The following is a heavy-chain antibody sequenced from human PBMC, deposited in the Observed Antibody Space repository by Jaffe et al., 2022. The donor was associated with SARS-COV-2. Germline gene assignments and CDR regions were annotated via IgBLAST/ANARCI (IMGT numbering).Heavy chain of an antibody. J-gene: IGHJ3*02. V-gene: IGHV3-23*01. Sequence: EVQLLESGGGLEHPGGSLRLSCAASGFTFSNYAMSWVRQAPGKGLEWILAMSGSGGTTYYAESVKGRFTISRDNSKNTLYLQMNSLRPEDTALYYCAKDRANWGGAGAFDIWGLGTMVTVSS. CDR3: AKDRANWGGAGAFDI. CDR1: GFTFSNYA. D-gene: IGHD7-27*01. CDR2: MSGSGGTT.